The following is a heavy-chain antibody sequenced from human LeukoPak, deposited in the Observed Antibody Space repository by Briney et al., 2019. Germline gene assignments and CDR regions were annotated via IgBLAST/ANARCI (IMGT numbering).Heavy chain of an antibody. D-gene: IGHD5-12*01. CDR2: IRNKANSNAI. CDR3: TRGGYRGIHYYMDV. Sequence: PGGSLRLSCTASGYTFSDYYMDWVRQTPGKGLEWLARIRNKANSNAIEVAPSVNGRFIISRDYSEISLHLQMNSLKTEDSAIYRCTRGGYRGIHYYMDVWGEGATVIVSS. J-gene: IGHJ6*03. CDR1: GYTFSDYY. V-gene: IGHV3-72*01.